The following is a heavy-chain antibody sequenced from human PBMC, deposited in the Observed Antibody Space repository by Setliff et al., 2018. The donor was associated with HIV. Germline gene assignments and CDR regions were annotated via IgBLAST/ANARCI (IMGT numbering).Heavy chain of an antibody. CDR3: ARQQGDSRGFYPHFDY. CDR1: GVSVSGTAYY. Sequence: SETLSLTCTVSGVSVSGTAYYWAWIRQPPGRGLEWIGNIYYTGNTNYNSSLKSRISMSMVASKKQISLKLSAVSAADTVVYYCARQQGDSRGFYPHFDYWGQGRLVTVSS. J-gene: IGHJ4*02. CDR2: IYYTGNT. D-gene: IGHD3-3*01. V-gene: IGHV4-39*01.